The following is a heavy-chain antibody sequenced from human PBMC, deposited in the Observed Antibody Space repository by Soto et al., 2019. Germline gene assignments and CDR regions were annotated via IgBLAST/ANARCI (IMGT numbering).Heavy chain of an antibody. CDR3: ARDRSDWYFDL. V-gene: IGHV3-64*01. J-gene: IGHJ2*01. CDR1: GFTFSSYA. Sequence: GGSLRLSCAASGFTFSSYAMHWVRQAPGKGLEYVSAISSNGGSTYYANSVKGRFTISRDNSKNTLYLQMGSLRADDMAVYYCARDRSDWYFDLWGRGTLVTVSS. CDR2: ISSNGGST.